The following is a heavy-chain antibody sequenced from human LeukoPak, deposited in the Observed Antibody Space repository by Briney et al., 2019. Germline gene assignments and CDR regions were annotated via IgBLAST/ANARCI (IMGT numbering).Heavy chain of an antibody. CDR2: ISYDGSNK. V-gene: IGHV3-30*03. J-gene: IGHJ4*02. CDR3: ARETIELGYFDY. D-gene: IGHD1-7*01. Sequence: GGSLRLSCAASGFTFSSYGMSWVRQAPGKGLEWVAVISYDGSNKYYADSVKGRFTISRDNSKNTLYLQMNSLRAEDTAVYYCARETIELGYFDYWGQGTLVTVSS. CDR1: GFTFSSYG.